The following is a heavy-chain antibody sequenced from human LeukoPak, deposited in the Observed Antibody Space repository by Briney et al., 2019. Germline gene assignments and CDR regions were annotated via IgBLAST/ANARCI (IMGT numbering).Heavy chain of an antibody. CDR2: IYTSGST. Sequence: KPSETLSLTCTVSGGSISSYYWSWIRQPAGKGLEWIGRIYTSGSTNYNPSLKSRVTMSVDTSKNQFSLKLSSVTAADTAVYYCARGPTTVVTIFGVVDRDNWFDPWGQGTLVTVSS. CDR1: GGSISSYY. J-gene: IGHJ5*02. CDR3: ARGPTTVVTIFGVVDRDNWFDP. V-gene: IGHV4-4*07. D-gene: IGHD3-3*01.